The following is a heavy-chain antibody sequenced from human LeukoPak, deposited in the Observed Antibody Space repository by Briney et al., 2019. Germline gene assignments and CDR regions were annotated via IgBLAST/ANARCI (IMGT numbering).Heavy chain of an antibody. CDR3: ARGPIRELLWFGELSSYRTQFDY. CDR1: GGSISSGGYY. V-gene: IGHV4-31*03. D-gene: IGHD3-10*01. Sequence: PSQTLSLTCTVSGGSISSGGYYWSWIRQHPGKGLEWIGYIYYSGSTYYNPSLKSRVTISVDTSKNQFSLKLSSVTAADTAVYYCARGPIRELLWFGELSSYRTQFDYWGQGTLVTVSS. CDR2: IYYSGST. J-gene: IGHJ4*02.